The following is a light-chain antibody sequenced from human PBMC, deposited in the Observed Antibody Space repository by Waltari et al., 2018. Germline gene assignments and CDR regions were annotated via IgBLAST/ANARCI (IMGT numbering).Light chain of an antibody. V-gene: IGLV3-19*01. J-gene: IGLJ2*01. CDR2: DKN. CDR1: SLRSYY. Sequence: SSELTQDPAVSVAMGQTVRITCQGDSLRSYYASWYQQRPGQAPILVMYDKNNRPSGVLDRFSGSSSHNTASLTITGAQAEDEASYYCHSRDASGVAGSFGGGTKLTVL. CDR3: HSRDASGVAGS.